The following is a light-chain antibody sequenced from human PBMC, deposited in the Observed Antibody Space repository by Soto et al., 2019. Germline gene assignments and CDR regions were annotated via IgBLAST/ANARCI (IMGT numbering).Light chain of an antibody. Sequence: DIQMTQSPSSLSASVGDRVTITCQASQDISNYLNWYQQKPGKAPKLLIYDASNVETGVPSRFSGSGSGTDYTFTISSLQAEDIATYYCQQYDNLRLTFGGETKVEIK. CDR2: DAS. CDR1: QDISNY. CDR3: QQYDNLRLT. J-gene: IGKJ4*01. V-gene: IGKV1-33*01.